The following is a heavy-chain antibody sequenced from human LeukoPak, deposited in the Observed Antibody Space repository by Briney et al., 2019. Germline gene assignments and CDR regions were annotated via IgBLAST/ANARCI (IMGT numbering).Heavy chain of an antibody. Sequence: GGSLRLSCAASGFTFDDYAMHWVRQAPGKGLEWVSGISWNSGSIGYADSVKGRFTISRDNAKNSLYLQMNSLRAEDTAVYYCARDRPFIVGAMDAFDIWGQGTMVTVSS. D-gene: IGHD1-26*01. CDR2: ISWNSGSI. V-gene: IGHV3-9*01. CDR3: ARDRPFIVGAMDAFDI. J-gene: IGHJ3*02. CDR1: GFTFDDYA.